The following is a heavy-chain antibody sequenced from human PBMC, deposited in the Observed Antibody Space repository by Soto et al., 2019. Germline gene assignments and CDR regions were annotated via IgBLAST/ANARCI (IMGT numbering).Heavy chain of an antibody. J-gene: IGHJ6*03. CDR2: ISAYNGNT. D-gene: IGHD3-3*01. Sequence: ASVKVYCKASGYTFTSYGISWVRQAPGQGHEWMGWISAYNGNTNYAQKLQGRVTMTTDTSTSTAYMELRSLRSDDTAVYYCARCRNMYDFWSGYFLYYYYMDVWGKGTTVTVSS. V-gene: IGHV1-18*01. CDR1: GYTFTSYG. CDR3: ARCRNMYDFWSGYFLYYYYMDV.